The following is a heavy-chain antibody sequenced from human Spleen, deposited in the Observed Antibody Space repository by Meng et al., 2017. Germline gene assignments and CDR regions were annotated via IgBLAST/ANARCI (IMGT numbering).Heavy chain of an antibody. J-gene: IGHJ5*02. CDR3: VRDIDPFDR. Sequence: QVRLVQSGAEVKKPGASVKVSCKASGYTFTSSGISWVRQAPGQGLEWMGWISASNGNSNYAQKLQGRVTLTTDTSTSTAYMELRSLTSDDTAVYYCVRDIDPFDRWGQGTLAPSPQ. V-gene: IGHV1-18*01. CDR2: ISASNGNS. CDR1: GYTFTSSG. D-gene: IGHD3-16*02.